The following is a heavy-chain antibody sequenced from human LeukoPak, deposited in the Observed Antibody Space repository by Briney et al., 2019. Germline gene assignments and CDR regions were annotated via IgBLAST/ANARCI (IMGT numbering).Heavy chain of an antibody. J-gene: IGHJ4*02. CDR3: ASEKWLVFDY. CDR1: GFTFSSYW. V-gene: IGHV3-74*01. CDR2: ISGDGRNI. Sequence: GGSLRLSCVASGFTFSSYWMHWVRQDPRKGLVWVSRISGDGRNINYADSVRGRFTISRDNAKNTLYLQMNSLRAEDTAVYYCASEKWLVFDYWGQGTLVTVSS. D-gene: IGHD6-19*01.